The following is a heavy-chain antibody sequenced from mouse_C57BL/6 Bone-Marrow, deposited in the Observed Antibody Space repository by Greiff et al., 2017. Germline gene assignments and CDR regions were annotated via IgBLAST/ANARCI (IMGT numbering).Heavy chain of an antibody. V-gene: IGHV1-81*01. D-gene: IGHD4-1*01. CDR3: ARWILGWYFDV. Sequence: QVQLQQSGAELARPGASVKLSCKASGYTFTSYGISWVKQRTGQGLEWIGGIYPRSGNTYYNEKFKGKATLTADKSSSTAYMELRSLTSEGAAVYFCARWILGWYFDVWGTGTTVTVSS. J-gene: IGHJ1*03. CDR1: GYTFTSYG. CDR2: IYPRSGNT.